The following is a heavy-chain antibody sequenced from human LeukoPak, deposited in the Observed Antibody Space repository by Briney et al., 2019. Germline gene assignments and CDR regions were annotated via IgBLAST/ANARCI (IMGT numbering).Heavy chain of an antibody. Sequence: GESLRLSCAASGFTFSNYWIHWVRQAPGKGLVWVSRINTDGTYTTYADSVKGRFTISRDNAKNSLYLQMNSLRAEDTAVYYCARGYDFWSGYRYYFDYWGQGTLVTVSS. CDR2: INTDGTYT. V-gene: IGHV3-74*01. D-gene: IGHD3-3*01. J-gene: IGHJ4*02. CDR1: GFTFSNYW. CDR3: ARGYDFWSGYRYYFDY.